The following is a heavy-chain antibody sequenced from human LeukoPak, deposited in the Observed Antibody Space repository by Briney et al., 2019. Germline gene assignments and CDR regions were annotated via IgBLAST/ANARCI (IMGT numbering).Heavy chain of an antibody. Sequence: SETLSLTCTVSGGSISRNHWSWVRQPPGKGLEWIAFYYYSGSTSYNPSLQSRVTMSVDTSKSHLSLKLTSVTAADTAVYYCARNSGNYRFDYWGQGTLVIVSS. D-gene: IGHD1-26*01. J-gene: IGHJ4*02. CDR3: ARNSGNYRFDY. V-gene: IGHV4-59*01. CDR1: GGSISRNH. CDR2: YYYSGST.